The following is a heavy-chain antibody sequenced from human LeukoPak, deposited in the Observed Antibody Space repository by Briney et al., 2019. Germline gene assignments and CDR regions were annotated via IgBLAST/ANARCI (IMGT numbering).Heavy chain of an antibody. D-gene: IGHD3-22*01. Sequence: GGSLRLSCAASGFTFSNAWMSWVRQAPGKGLKWVSTISGSGAGTYYADSVKGRFTISRDDSKNTLYLQMNSLRAEDTAVYYCAKNSNYYDSSGSYYFDYWGQGTLVTVSS. CDR3: AKNSNYYDSSGSYYFDY. CDR1: GFTFSNAW. V-gene: IGHV3-23*01. J-gene: IGHJ4*02. CDR2: ISGSGAGT.